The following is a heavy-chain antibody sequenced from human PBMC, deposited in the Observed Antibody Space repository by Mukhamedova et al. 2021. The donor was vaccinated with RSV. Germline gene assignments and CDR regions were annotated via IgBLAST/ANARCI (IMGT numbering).Heavy chain of an antibody. CDR2: INNDGRTT. J-gene: IGHJ4*02. Sequence: GKGLEWVAVINNDGRTTSYVDSVKGRFTISRDNSTDTLSLQMNSLGVEDTAIYYCVKDCSSTSCYFHYWGRGTQVSVSS. D-gene: IGHD2-2*01. V-gene: IGHV3-23*03. CDR3: VKDCSSTSCYFHY.